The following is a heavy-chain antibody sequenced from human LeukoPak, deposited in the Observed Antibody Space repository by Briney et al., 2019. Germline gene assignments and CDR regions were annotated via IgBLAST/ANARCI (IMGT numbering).Heavy chain of an antibody. CDR3: ARRPGYCPNGVCYKRNWFDP. D-gene: IGHD2-8*01. Sequence: SERLSLTCAVYGGSFSDYYWNLIRQPPGKGLEWIGEINQSGSTNYNPSLKSRVTLSVDTSNNQFSLKLSSVTAADTAVYYCARRPGYCPNGVCYKRNWFDPWGQGTLVTVSS. V-gene: IGHV4-34*01. J-gene: IGHJ5*02. CDR1: GGSFSDYY. CDR2: INQSGST.